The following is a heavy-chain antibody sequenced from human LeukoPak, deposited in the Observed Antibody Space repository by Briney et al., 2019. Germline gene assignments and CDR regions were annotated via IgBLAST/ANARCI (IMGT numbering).Heavy chain of an antibody. CDR2: IKKKTDGGTT. Sequence: PGGSLRLSCAASGIXFSXXXXXWVXXXPXKXXEXVGLIKKKTDGGTTGYAAPVEGRFTISRDDSRNTLYLQMNSLKAEDTALYYCVSGWAAADYWGQGTPVTVSS. CDR3: VSGWAAADY. J-gene: IGHJ4*02. V-gene: IGHV3-15*01. D-gene: IGHD6-13*01. CDR1: GIXFSXXX.